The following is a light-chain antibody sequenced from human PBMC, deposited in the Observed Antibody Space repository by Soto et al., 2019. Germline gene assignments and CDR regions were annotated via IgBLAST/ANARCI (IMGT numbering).Light chain of an antibody. J-gene: IGKJ1*01. V-gene: IGKV1-5*01. CDR3: QQYNSYSLT. CDR2: DAS. Sequence: DIEFTQSPSTLSASVGDRVTITCRASQSISSWLAWYQQKPGKAPKLLIYDASSLESGVPSRFSGSGSGTEFTLTISSLQPDDFATYYCQQYNSYSLTFGQGTKVDIK. CDR1: QSISSW.